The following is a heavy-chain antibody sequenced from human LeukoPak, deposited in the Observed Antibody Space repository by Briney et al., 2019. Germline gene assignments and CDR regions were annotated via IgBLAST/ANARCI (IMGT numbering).Heavy chain of an antibody. Sequence: PSETLSLTCTVSGGSISSGGYYWSWSRQPPGKGLEWIGYIYHSGSTYYNPSLKSRVTISVDTSKNQFALKLSSVTAADTAVYYCASLENYTFDSWGQGTLVTVSS. J-gene: IGHJ4*02. V-gene: IGHV4-30-2*01. D-gene: IGHD1-7*01. CDR3: ASLENYTFDS. CDR1: GGSISSGGYY. CDR2: IYHSGST.